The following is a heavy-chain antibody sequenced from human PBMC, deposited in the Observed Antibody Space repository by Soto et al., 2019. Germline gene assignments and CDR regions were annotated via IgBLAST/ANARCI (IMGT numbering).Heavy chain of an antibody. Sequence: QVQLQQWGAGLLKPSETLSLTCAVYGGSFSGYYWSWIRQPPGKGLEWIGEINHSGSTNYNPSLKSRVTISVDTSKNQLSLKLSSVTAADTAVYYCTRANTAYYYYYYGMDVWGQGTTVTVSS. CDR2: INHSGST. V-gene: IGHV4-34*01. CDR1: GGSFSGYY. D-gene: IGHD5-18*01. CDR3: TRANTAYYYYYYGMDV. J-gene: IGHJ6*02.